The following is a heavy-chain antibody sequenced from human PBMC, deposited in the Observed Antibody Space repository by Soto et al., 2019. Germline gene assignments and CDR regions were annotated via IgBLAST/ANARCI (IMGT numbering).Heavy chain of an antibody. D-gene: IGHD3-22*01. V-gene: IGHV3-23*01. CDR2: ISGSGGST. CDR1: GFTFSSYA. Sequence: PGGSLRLSCAASGFTFSSYAMSWVRQAPGKGLEWVSAISGSGGSTYYADSVKGRFTISRDNSKNTLYLQMNSLRAEDTAVYYCAEDSGYYDSSGYYLVPIGFDYWGQGTLVTVSS. J-gene: IGHJ4*02. CDR3: AEDSGYYDSSGYYLVPIGFDY.